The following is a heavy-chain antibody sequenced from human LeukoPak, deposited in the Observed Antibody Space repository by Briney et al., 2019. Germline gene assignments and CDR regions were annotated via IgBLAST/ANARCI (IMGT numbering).Heavy chain of an antibody. D-gene: IGHD4-11*01. CDR3: ARTTVTTGPYFDY. V-gene: IGHV4-59*01. Sequence: SETLSLTCTVSGGSISSYYWGWIRQPPGKGLEWIGYIYYSGSTNYNPSLKSRVTISVDTSKNQFSLKLSSVTAADTAVYSCARTTVTTGPYFDYWGQGTLVTVSS. CDR2: IYYSGST. CDR1: GGSISSYY. J-gene: IGHJ4*02.